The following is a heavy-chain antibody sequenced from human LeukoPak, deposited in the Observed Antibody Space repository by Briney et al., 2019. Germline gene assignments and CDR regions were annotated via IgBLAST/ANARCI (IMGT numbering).Heavy chain of an antibody. V-gene: IGHV4-34*01. D-gene: IGHD6-13*01. CDR3: ARLRPAIAAAGNYFDY. CDR1: GGTFSGYY. J-gene: IGHJ4*02. CDR2: INHSGST. Sequence: SETMSLTCVVYGGTFSGYYWSWIRQPPGKGLEWIGEINHSGSTNYNPSLKSRVTISVDTSKNQFSLKLSSVTAADTAVYYCARLRPAIAAAGNYFDYWGQGTLVTVSS.